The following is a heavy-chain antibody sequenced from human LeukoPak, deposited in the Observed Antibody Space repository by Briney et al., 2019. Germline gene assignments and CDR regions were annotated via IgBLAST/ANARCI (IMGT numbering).Heavy chain of an antibody. CDR3: AKDLISSSLYYFDY. Sequence: GGSLRLSYAASGFTFSSYAMSWVRQAPGKGLEWVSAISGSGGSTYYADSVKGRFTISRDNSKNTLYLQMNSLRAEDTAVYYCAKDLISSSLYYFDYWGQGTLVTVSS. CDR1: GFTFSSYA. V-gene: IGHV3-23*01. J-gene: IGHJ4*02. D-gene: IGHD6-6*01. CDR2: ISGSGGST.